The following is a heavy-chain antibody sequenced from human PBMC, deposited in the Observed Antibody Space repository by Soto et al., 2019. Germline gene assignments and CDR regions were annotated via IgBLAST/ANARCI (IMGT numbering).Heavy chain of an antibody. V-gene: IGHV4-59*01. D-gene: IGHD4-17*01. CDR2: IFNSETS. Sequence: QVQLQESGPRLVKTSETLSLTCTVSGAPMNRYYWSWIRQPPGKALEWIGYIFNSETSRYNPSLRSRIAMSVDRFKNQFSLTMTSLTAADTAVYFCASVYGTDYGLDYWGQGALVTVSS. CDR3: ASVYGTDYGLDY. CDR1: GAPMNRYY. J-gene: IGHJ4*02.